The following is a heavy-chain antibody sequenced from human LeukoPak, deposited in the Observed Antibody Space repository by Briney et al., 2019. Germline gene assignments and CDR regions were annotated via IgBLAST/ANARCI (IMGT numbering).Heavy chain of an antibody. CDR1: GDSISSGGYY. Sequence: SQTLSLTCTVSGDSISSGGYYWSWIRQHPGKGLEWIGYIYYSGSTYYNPSLKSRVAISVDTSKNQFSLKLSSVTAADTAVYYCARVAGYSSPFAYWGQGTLVTVSS. V-gene: IGHV4-31*03. CDR3: ARVAGYSSPFAY. J-gene: IGHJ4*02. D-gene: IGHD6-13*01. CDR2: IYYSGST.